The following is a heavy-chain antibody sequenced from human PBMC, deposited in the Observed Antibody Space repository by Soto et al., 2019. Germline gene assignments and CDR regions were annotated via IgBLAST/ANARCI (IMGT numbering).Heavy chain of an antibody. D-gene: IGHD4-4*01. CDR2: INAGNGNT. J-gene: IGHJ4*02. CDR1: GYTFTSYA. V-gene: IGHV1-3*01. Sequence: ASVKVSCKASGYTFTSYAMHWVRQAPGQRLEWMGWINAGNGNTKYSQKFQGRVTITRDTSASTAYMELSSLRSEDTAVYYCARGMSRFMTTRERWGKGNMVIVSS. CDR3: ARGMSRFMTTRER.